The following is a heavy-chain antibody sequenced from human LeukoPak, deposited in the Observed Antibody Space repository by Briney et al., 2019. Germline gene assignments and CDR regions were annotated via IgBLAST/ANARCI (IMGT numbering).Heavy chain of an antibody. D-gene: IGHD3-22*01. Sequence: PGGSLRLSCAASGFPCSAYSMNWVRQAPGKGLEWVSSISGSSSYMFYADSVKGRFTISRDNAKNSLYLQMNSLRAEDTAVYYCAKAYYDSSGYSYYFDYWGQGTLVTVSS. CDR1: GFPCSAYS. CDR3: AKAYYDSSGYSYYFDY. V-gene: IGHV3-21*01. J-gene: IGHJ4*02. CDR2: ISGSSSYM.